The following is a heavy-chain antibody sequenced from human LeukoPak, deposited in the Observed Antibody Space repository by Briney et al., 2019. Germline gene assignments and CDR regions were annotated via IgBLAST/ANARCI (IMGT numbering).Heavy chain of an antibody. J-gene: IGHJ4*02. V-gene: IGHV3-33*01. Sequence: GGSLRLSCAASGFTFSSYGMHWVRQAPGKGLEWVAVIWYDGSNKYYADSVKGRFTISRDNSKNTLYLQMNSLRAEDTAVYYCARDDESAGYFDYWGQGTLVTVSS. CDR1: GFTFSSYG. CDR3: ARDDESAGYFDY. CDR2: IWYDGSNK.